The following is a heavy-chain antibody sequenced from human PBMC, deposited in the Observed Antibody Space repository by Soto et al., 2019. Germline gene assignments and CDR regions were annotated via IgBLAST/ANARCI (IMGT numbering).Heavy chain of an antibody. CDR1: GFTVSSNY. V-gene: IGHV3-66*02. Sequence: GESLKISCAASGFTVSSNYMSWVRQAPGKGLEWVSVIYSGGSTYYADSVKGRFTISRDNSKNTLYLQMNSLRAEDTAVYYCASTGGYYDILTGYWYFDLWGRGTLVTVSS. CDR2: IYSGGST. CDR3: ASTGGYYDILTGYWYFDL. D-gene: IGHD3-9*01. J-gene: IGHJ2*01.